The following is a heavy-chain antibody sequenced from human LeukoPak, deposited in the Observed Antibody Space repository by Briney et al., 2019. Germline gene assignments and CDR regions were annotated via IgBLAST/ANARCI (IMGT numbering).Heavy chain of an antibody. D-gene: IGHD3-16*02. Sequence: SETLSLTCTVSGGSISSYYWSWIRQPPGKGLEWIGYIYYSGSTNYNPSLKSRVTISVDTSKNQFSLKLSSVTAADTAVYYCARGPRGSYPFDYWGQGTLVTVSS. V-gene: IGHV4-59*01. CDR1: GGSISSYY. CDR3: ARGPRGSYPFDY. J-gene: IGHJ4*02. CDR2: IYYSGST.